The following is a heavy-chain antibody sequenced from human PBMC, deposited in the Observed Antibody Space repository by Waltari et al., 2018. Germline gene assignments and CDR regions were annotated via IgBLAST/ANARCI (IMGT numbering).Heavy chain of an antibody. CDR1: GGSISSHY. V-gene: IGHV4-59*11. Sequence: QVQLQESGPGLVKPSETLSLTCTVSGGSISSHYWSWIRQPPGKGLEWIGYIYYSGSTNYNPSLKSRVTISVDTSKNQFSRKLSSVTAADTAVYYCARGIAAAGPGHMGWFDPWGQGTLVTVSS. D-gene: IGHD6-13*01. CDR2: IYYSGST. CDR3: ARGIAAAGPGHMGWFDP. J-gene: IGHJ5*02.